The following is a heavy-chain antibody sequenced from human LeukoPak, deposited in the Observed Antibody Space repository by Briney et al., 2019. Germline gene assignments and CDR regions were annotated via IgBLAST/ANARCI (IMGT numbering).Heavy chain of an antibody. J-gene: IGHJ4*02. CDR3: ARAGSSWDFDY. D-gene: IGHD6-13*01. CDR2: ISSSGSTM. Sequence: GGSLRLSCAASGFTFSRYEMNWVRQAPGKGLEWLSYISSSGSTMYYADSVKGRITISRDNAKNSLYLQMNSLRAEDTAVYYCARAGSSWDFDYWGQGTLVTVSS. CDR1: GFTFSRYE. V-gene: IGHV3-48*03.